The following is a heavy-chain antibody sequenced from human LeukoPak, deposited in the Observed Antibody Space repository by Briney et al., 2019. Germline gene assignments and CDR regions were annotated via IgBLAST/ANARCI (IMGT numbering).Heavy chain of an antibody. CDR1: GFFFSAYQ. V-gene: IGHV1-2*02. Sequence: ASVRVSCKTSGFFFSAYQMHWVRQAPGQGLEWMGWIDRNNGGTNIAQKFQGRVTMTRDTSMSTVYMELTGLTSDDTAIYFCARGDRWYFGLDYWGQGTLVTVSS. J-gene: IGHJ4*02. CDR2: IDRNNGGT. D-gene: IGHD2-21*02. CDR3: ARGDRWYFGLDY.